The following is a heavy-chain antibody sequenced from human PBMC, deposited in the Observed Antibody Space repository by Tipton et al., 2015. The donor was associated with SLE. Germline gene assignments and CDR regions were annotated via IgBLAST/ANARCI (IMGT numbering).Heavy chain of an antibody. V-gene: IGHV4-34*01. D-gene: IGHD2-2*01. CDR2: INHSGST. J-gene: IGHJ6*03. CDR3: ARVLTVVPAANVYMDV. CDR1: GGSFSGYY. Sequence: TPSLTCAVYGGSFSGYYWSWIRQPPGKGLEWIGEINHSGSTNYNPSLKSRVTISVDTSKNQFSLKLSSVTAADTAVYYCARVLTVVPAANVYMDVWGKGTTVTVSS.